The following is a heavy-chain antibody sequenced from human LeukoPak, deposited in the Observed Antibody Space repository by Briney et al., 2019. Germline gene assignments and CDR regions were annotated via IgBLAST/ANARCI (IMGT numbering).Heavy chain of an antibody. Sequence: GGSLRLSCAASGFTVSSNSLTWVRQAPGKGLEWVSVTCTSHNTEYADSVKGRFTISRDNSKNTLYLQMNSLRAEDTAVYYCARDRGSSSWYSNAYYYYYYMDVWGKGTTVTVSS. CDR2: TCTSHNT. CDR3: ARDRGSSSWYSNAYYYYYYMDV. D-gene: IGHD6-13*01. J-gene: IGHJ6*03. V-gene: IGHV3-53*01. CDR1: GFTVSSNS.